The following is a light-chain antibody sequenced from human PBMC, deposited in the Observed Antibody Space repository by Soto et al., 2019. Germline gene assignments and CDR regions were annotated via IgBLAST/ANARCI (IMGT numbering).Light chain of an antibody. CDR3: CSGSTTFYV. CDR2: EVR. J-gene: IGLJ1*01. CDR1: SSDIGSYDL. V-gene: IGLV2-23*02. Sequence: QSALTQPASVSGSPGQSITLSCTGTSSDIGSYDLVSWYQQHADKVPKLIIYEVRKRPSGVSNRFSGSKSGNTASLTISGLQAEDEADYYCCSGSTTFYVFGTGTKVTVL.